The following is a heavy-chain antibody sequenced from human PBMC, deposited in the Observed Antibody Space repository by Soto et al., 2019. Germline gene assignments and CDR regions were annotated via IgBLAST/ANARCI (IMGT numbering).Heavy chain of an antibody. CDR2: ISWNSGSI. CDR1: GFTFDDYA. CDR3: AKDMGNWNLWYFDL. J-gene: IGHJ2*01. D-gene: IGHD1-7*01. Sequence: EVQLVESGGGLVQPGRSLRLSCAASGFTFDDYAMHWVRQAPGKGLEWVSGISWNSGSIGYADSVKGRFTISRDNAKNSLYRQMTGLRAEDTALYYCAKDMGNWNLWYFDLWGGGTLVTVSS. V-gene: IGHV3-9*01.